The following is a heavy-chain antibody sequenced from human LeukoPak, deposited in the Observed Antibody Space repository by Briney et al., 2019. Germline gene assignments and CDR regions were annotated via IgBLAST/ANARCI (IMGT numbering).Heavy chain of an antibody. V-gene: IGHV1-69*13. CDR2: IIPIFGTA. Sequence: ASVKVSCKASGGTFSSYAISWVRQAPGQGLEWMGGIIPIFGTANYAQKFQGRVTITADESTSTAYMELSSLRSEDTAVYYCATGFVGSGWHLDYWGQGTLVTVSS. D-gene: IGHD6-19*01. CDR1: GGTFSSYA. J-gene: IGHJ4*02. CDR3: ATGFVGSGWHLDY.